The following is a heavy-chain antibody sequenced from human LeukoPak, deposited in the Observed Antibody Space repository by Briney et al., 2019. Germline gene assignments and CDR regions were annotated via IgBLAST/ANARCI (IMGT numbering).Heavy chain of an antibody. V-gene: IGHV4-59*01. J-gene: IGHJ4*02. D-gene: IGHD1-20*01. CDR3: AREDPSITGTLDY. CDR2: IYYSGST. CDR1: GGSISSYY. Sequence: SETLSLTCTVSGGSISSYYWSWIRQPPGKGLEWIGYIYYSGSTNYNPSLKSRVTISVDTSKNQFSLKLSSVTAADTAVYYCAREDPSITGTLDYWGQGTLVTASS.